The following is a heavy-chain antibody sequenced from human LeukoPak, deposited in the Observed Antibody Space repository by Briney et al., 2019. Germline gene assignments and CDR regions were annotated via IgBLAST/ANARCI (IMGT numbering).Heavy chain of an antibody. Sequence: PGGSLRLSCAASGFTFSSYWMSWVRQAPGKGLEWVANIKQDGSEKYYVDPVKGRFTISRDNAKNSLYLQMNSLRAEDTAVYYCARDALYDFWSGYLQPYYYYGMDVWGQGTTVTVSS. D-gene: IGHD3-3*01. J-gene: IGHJ6*02. CDR3: ARDALYDFWSGYLQPYYYYGMDV. CDR2: IKQDGSEK. V-gene: IGHV3-7*01. CDR1: GFTFSSYW.